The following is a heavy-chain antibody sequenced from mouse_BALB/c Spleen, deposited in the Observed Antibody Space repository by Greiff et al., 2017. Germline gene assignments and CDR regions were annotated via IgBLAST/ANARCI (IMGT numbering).Heavy chain of an antibody. CDR1: GYTFTSYY. CDR2: IYPGNVNT. Sequence: QVQLQQSGPELVKPGASVRISCKASGYTFTSYYIHWVKQRPGQGLEWIGWIYPGNVNTKYNEKFKGKATLTADKSSSTAYMQLSSLTSEDSAVYFFARSSWAYAMDYWGQGTSVTVSS. J-gene: IGHJ4*01. CDR3: ARSSWAYAMDY. V-gene: IGHV1S56*01. D-gene: IGHD4-1*01.